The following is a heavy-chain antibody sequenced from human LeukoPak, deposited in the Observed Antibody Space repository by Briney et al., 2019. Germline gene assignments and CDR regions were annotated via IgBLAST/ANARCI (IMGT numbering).Heavy chain of an antibody. D-gene: IGHD1-26*01. CDR1: GFTFSNAW. V-gene: IGHV3-15*07. J-gene: IGHJ4*02. CDR3: ARDRSGTIFDY. CDR2: IKSKTDGGTT. Sequence: GGSLRLSCAASGFTFSNAWMNWVRQAPGKGLEWVGRIKSKTDGGTTDYAAPVKGRFTISGDDSKNTLYLQMNSLKTEDTAVYYCARDRSGTIFDYWGQGTLVTVSS.